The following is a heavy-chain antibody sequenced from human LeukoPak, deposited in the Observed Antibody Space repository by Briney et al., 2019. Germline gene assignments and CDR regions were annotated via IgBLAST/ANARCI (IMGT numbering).Heavy chain of an antibody. J-gene: IGHJ4*02. CDR1: GGTFSSYA. CDR3: ARSLPIAVADY. V-gene: IGHV1-2*02. D-gene: IGHD6-19*01. Sequence: GASVKVSCKASGGTFSSYAISWVRQAPGQGLEWMGWINPNSGGTNYAQKFQGRVTMTRDTSISTAYMELSRLRSDDTAVYYCARSLPIAVADYWGQGTLVTVSS. CDR2: INPNSGGT.